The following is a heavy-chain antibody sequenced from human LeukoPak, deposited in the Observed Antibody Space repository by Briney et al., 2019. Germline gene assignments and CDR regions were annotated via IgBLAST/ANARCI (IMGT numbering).Heavy chain of an antibody. J-gene: IGHJ4*02. CDR1: GFAFMHYA. V-gene: IGHV3-23*01. CDR3: ANAYSSSWYAGGFGY. CDR2: ISGGGGRS. Sequence: GGSLRLSRAASGFAFMHYAMNWVRQAAGKGLEGVSAISGGGGRSYYACAVRGGLTISRDNYKNTLYLQMNSLRAGHTAVYYCANAYSSSWYAGGFGYWGQGTLVTVSS. D-gene: IGHD6-13*01.